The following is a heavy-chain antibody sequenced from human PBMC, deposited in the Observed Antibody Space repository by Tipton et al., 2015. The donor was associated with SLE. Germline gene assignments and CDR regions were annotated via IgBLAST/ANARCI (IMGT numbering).Heavy chain of an antibody. Sequence: SLRLSCTTSGFTFSTYAMHWVRQAPGKGLEWVAVIWYDGSKQYYADSVKGRFTTSRDNSKNTLYLQVNSLRAEDTAVYYCARGFNWRDFDYWGQGTLVTVSS. J-gene: IGHJ4*02. CDR1: GFTFSTYA. V-gene: IGHV3-33*01. CDR3: ARGFNWRDFDY. CDR2: IWYDGSKQ. D-gene: IGHD1-20*01.